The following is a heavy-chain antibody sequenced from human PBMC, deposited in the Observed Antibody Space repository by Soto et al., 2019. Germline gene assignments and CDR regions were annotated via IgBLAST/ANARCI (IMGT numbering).Heavy chain of an antibody. Sequence: ASVKVSCKASGYTFTSYDINWVRQATGQGLEWMGWMNPNSGNTGYAQKFQGRVTMTRNTSISTAYMELSSLRSEDTAVYYCARGFMDQRYYYMDVWGKGTTVTVSS. V-gene: IGHV1-8*01. J-gene: IGHJ6*03. CDR3: ARGFMDQRYYYMDV. CDR1: GYTFTSYD. CDR2: MNPNSGNT.